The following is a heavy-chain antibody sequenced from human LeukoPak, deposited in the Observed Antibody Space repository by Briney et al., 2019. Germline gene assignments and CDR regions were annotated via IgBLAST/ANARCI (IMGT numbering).Heavy chain of an antibody. D-gene: IGHD5-18*01. J-gene: IGHJ4*02. CDR3: AKDWGYSYGFDY. V-gene: IGHV3-30*18. CDR1: GFTFSTYN. Sequence: GGSLRLSCAASGFTFSTYNVHWVRQAPGKGLEWVAVISYGGSNKYYADSVKGRFTISRDNSKNTLYLQMNSLRAGDTAVYYCAKDWGYSYGFDYWGQGTLVTVSS. CDR2: ISYGGSNK.